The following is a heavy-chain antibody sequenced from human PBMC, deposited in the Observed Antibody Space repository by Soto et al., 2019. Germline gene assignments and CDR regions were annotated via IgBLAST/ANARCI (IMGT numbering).Heavy chain of an antibody. CDR3: ARAVTWGLDV. CDR2: ISRSSTGI. D-gene: IGHD3-10*01. CDR1: GFTFSLYS. V-gene: IGHV3-48*02. J-gene: IGHJ6*02. Sequence: EVQLVESGGGLVQPGGSLRLSCAASGFTFSLYSMSWVRQAPGKGLEWVSYISRSSTGIHYADSVKGRFTISRDDATNSMHRQMNSLRDGDTAVYSCARAVTWGLDVWGQGTTVSISS.